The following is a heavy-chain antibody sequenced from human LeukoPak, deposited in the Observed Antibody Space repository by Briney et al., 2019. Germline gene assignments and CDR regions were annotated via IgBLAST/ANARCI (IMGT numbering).Heavy chain of an antibody. V-gene: IGHV3-30-3*01. Sequence: PGGSLRLSCAASGFTFSSYAMHWVRQAPGKGLEWVAVISYDGSNKYHADSVNGRFTISRDNSKNTLYLQMNSLRAEDTAVYYCARDYGVGATTYGESDYWGQGTLVTVSS. D-gene: IGHD1-26*01. CDR3: ARDYGVGATTYGESDY. CDR2: ISYDGSNK. CDR1: GFTFSSYA. J-gene: IGHJ4*02.